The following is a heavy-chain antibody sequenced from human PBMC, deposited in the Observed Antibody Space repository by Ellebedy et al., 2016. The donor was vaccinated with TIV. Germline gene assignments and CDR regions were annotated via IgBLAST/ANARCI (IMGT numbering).Heavy chain of an antibody. Sequence: AASVKVSCKGSGYPFTGYYRHWVRQAPGQGLEWMAGINPNSCDTSSAQTFQGRVTLTRDTSSIAAYMELRRLGSDDTAVYYCARVSIAASGTFDYWGQGTLVTVSP. CDR1: GYPFTGYY. CDR3: ARVSIAASGTFDY. D-gene: IGHD6-13*01. CDR2: INPNSCDT. V-gene: IGHV1-2*02. J-gene: IGHJ4*02.